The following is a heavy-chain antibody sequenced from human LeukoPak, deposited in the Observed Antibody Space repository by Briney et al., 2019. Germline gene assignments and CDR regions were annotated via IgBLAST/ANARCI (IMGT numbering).Heavy chain of an antibody. D-gene: IGHD2-21*01. CDR3: AKDCCGSSLFDS. CDR2: ISNTGGRT. V-gene: IGHV3-23*01. CDR1: GGSISSGGYY. Sequence: PSETLSLTCTVSGGSISSGGYYWSWVRQAPGKGLEYVSGISNTGGRTYYADSVKGRFTISRDNSKNTVYLQMNSLRAEDTAVYYCAKDCCGSSLFDSWGQGTLVTVSS. J-gene: IGHJ4*02.